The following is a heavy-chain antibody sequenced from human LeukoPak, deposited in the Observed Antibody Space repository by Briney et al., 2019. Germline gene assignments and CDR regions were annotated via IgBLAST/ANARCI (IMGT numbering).Heavy chain of an antibody. V-gene: IGHV4-39*01. CDR1: GGSISCSRYY. CDR3: APVQWLADTWGY. D-gene: IGHD6-19*01. CDR2: IYYSGST. J-gene: IGHJ4*02. Sequence: SETLSLTCTVSGGSISCSRYYWGWIRQPPGKGLEWIGSIYYSGSTYYNPSLKSRVTISVDTSKNQFSLKLNSVTAADTAVYYCAPVQWLADTWGYWGQGTLVTVSS.